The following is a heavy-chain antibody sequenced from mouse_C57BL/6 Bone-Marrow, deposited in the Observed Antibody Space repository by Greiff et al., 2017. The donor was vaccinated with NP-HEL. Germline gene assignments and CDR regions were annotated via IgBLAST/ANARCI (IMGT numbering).Heavy chain of an antibody. V-gene: IGHV5-6*01. CDR3: AMYAYDEAAWFAY. CDR2: ISSGGSYT. J-gene: IGHJ3*01. Sequence: EVQVVESGGDLVKPGGSLKLSCAASGFTFSSYGMSWVRQTPDKRLEWVATISSGGSYTYYPDSVKGRFTISRDNAKNTLYLQMSSLKSEDTAMYYCAMYAYDEAAWFAYWGQGTLVTVSA. D-gene: IGHD2-2*01. CDR1: GFTFSSYG.